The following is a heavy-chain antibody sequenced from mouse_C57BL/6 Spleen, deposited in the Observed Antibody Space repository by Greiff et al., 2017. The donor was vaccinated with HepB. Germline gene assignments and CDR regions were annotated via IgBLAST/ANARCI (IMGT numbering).Heavy chain of an antibody. CDR1: GFTFSDYG. J-gene: IGHJ4*01. Sequence: EVQVVESGGGLVKPGGSLKLSCAASGFTFSDYGMHWVRQAPEKGLEWVAYISSGSSTIYYADTVKGRFTISRDNAKNTLFLQMTSLRSEDTAMYYCAKNQRGYAMDYWGQGTSVTVSS. V-gene: IGHV5-17*01. CDR3: AKNQRGYAMDY. CDR2: ISSGSSTI.